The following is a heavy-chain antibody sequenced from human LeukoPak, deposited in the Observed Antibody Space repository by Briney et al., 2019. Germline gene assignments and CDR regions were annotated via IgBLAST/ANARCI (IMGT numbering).Heavy chain of an antibody. CDR2: SYYSGST. Sequence: SETLSLTCTVSGGSISSSSYYWGWIRQPPGKGLEWIGSSYYSGSTNYNPSLKSRVTISVDTSKNQFSLKLSSVTAADTAVYYCARVTGYMIEDYFDYWGQGTLVTVSS. CDR1: GGSISSSSYY. J-gene: IGHJ4*02. V-gene: IGHV4-39*07. CDR3: ARVTGYMIEDYFDY. D-gene: IGHD3-9*01.